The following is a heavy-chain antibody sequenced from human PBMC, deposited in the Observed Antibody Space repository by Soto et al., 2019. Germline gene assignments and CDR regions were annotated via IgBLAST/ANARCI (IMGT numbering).Heavy chain of an antibody. CDR1: GFTFSSYA. CDR3: AKGIVVVVAASPWSNYFDY. D-gene: IGHD2-15*01. CDR2: ISGSGGST. J-gene: IGHJ4*02. V-gene: IGHV3-23*01. Sequence: GGSLRLSCAASGFTFSSYAMSWVRQAPGKGLEWVSAISGSGGSTYYADSVKGRFTISRDNSKNTLYLQMNSLRAEDTAVYYCAKGIVVVVAASPWSNYFDYWGQGTLVTVSS.